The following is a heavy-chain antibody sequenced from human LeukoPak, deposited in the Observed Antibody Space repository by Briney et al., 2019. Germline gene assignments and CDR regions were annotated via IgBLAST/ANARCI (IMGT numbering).Heavy chain of an antibody. CDR1: GGSISSYY. D-gene: IGHD5-12*01. V-gene: IGHV4-59*01. CDR3: ASSIVARSYNWFDP. CDR2: IYYSGST. J-gene: IGHJ5*02. Sequence: KPSETLSLTCTVSGGSISSYYWRWIRQPPGKGLEWLGYIYYSGSTNYNPSLKSRVTISVDTSKNQFSLKLSSVTAADTAVYYCASSIVARSYNWFDPWGQGTLVTVSS.